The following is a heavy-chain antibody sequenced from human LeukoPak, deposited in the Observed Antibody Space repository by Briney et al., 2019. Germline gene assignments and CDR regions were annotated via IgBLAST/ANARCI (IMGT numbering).Heavy chain of an antibody. J-gene: IGHJ4*02. CDR2: IYYSGST. CDR1: GGSISSYY. V-gene: IGHV4-59*01. CDR3: ARSIAAAGTVDY. Sequence: PSETLSLTCTVSGGSISSYYWSSIRQPPGKGLEWIGYIYYSGSTNYNPSLKSRVTISVDTSKNQFSLKLSSVTAADTAVYYCARSIAAAGTVDYWGQGTLVTVSS. D-gene: IGHD6-13*01.